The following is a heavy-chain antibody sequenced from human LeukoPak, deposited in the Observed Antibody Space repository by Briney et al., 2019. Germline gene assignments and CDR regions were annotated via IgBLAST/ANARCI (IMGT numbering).Heavy chain of an antibody. J-gene: IGHJ4*02. Sequence: GGSLRLSCAGSGFTFNTFGMNWVRQAPGKGLEWVSSISSTSFYIYYADSVKGRFTIPRDNAKNSLYLQMNSLRAEDTAVYYCAKSPRYCSSTSCYPFDYWGQGTLVTVSS. CDR3: AKSPRYCSSTSCYPFDY. V-gene: IGHV3-21*04. D-gene: IGHD2-2*01. CDR2: ISSTSFYI. CDR1: GFTFNTFG.